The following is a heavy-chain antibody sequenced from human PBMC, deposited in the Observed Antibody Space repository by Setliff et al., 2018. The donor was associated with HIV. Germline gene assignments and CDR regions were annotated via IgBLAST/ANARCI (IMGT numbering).Heavy chain of an antibody. J-gene: IGHJ5*02. CDR1: GFTLSSYG. Sequence: AGGSLRLSCAASGFTLSSYGMHWVRQAPGKGLEWVAVISYDGSNKYYADSVKGRFTISRDNAKNSLYLQMNSLRAEDTAVYYCARGVVIAAHNWFVPWGQGTLVTAPQ. CDR2: ISYDGSNK. CDR3: ARGVVIAAHNWFVP. V-gene: IGHV3-30*03. D-gene: IGHD2-15*01.